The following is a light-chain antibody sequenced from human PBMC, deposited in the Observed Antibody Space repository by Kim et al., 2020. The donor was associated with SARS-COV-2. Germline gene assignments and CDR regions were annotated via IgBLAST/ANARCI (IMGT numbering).Light chain of an antibody. CDR3: QSYDSSLSGYV. Sequence: QSVLTQPPSVSGAPGQRVTISCVGGTSNIGGDHDVHWYQRLPGTAPKLLLYANNRRPSGVPDRFSGSKSGTSASLDITGLQTEDEADYFCQSYDSSLSGYVFGTGTKVTVL. CDR1: TSNIGGDHD. CDR2: ANN. J-gene: IGLJ1*01. V-gene: IGLV1-40*01.